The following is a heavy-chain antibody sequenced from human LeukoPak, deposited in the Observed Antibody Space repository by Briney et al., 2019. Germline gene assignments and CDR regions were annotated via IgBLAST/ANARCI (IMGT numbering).Heavy chain of an antibody. Sequence: KPSETLSLTCTVSGGSISSYYWSWIRQPPGKGLEWIRYIYYSGSTNYNPSLKSRVTISVDTSKNQFSLKLSSVTAADTAVYYCARGCSSTSCYVSGSYNPYDYWGQGTLVTVSS. CDR3: ARGCSSTSCYVSGSYNPYDY. CDR1: GGSISSYY. V-gene: IGHV4-59*01. D-gene: IGHD2-2*01. CDR2: IYYSGST. J-gene: IGHJ4*02.